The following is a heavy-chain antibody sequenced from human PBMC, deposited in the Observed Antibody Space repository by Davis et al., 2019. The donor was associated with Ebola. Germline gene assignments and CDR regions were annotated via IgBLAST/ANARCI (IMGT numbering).Heavy chain of an antibody. J-gene: IGHJ4*02. CDR1: GYTFTSYG. CDR2: ISAYNGNT. CDR3: ARAAFGYNSGWYADY. Sequence: ASVKVSCKASGYTFTSYGISWVRQAPGQGLEWMGWISAYNGNTNYSQKLQGRVTMTTDTSTSTAYMELRSLRSDDTAVYYCARAAFGYNSGWYADYWGQGTLVTVSS. V-gene: IGHV1-18*04. D-gene: IGHD6-19*01.